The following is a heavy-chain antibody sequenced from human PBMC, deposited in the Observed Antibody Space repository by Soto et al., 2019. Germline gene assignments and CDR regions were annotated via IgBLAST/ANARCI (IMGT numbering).Heavy chain of an antibody. J-gene: IGHJ6*04. D-gene: IGHD3-3*01. CDR1: GFTFDDYG. V-gene: IGHV3-20*01. CDR3: AREVRFLEWSSGGPTDV. Sequence: GGSLRLSCAASGFTFDDYGMSWVRQAPGKGLEWVSGINWNGGSTGYADSVKGRFTISRDNAKNSLYLQMNSLRAEDTVLYHCAREVRFLEWSSGGPTDVWGKGTTVTVSS. CDR2: INWNGGST.